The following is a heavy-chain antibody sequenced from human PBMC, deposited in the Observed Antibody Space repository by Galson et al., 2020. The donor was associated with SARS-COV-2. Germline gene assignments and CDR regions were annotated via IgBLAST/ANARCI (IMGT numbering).Heavy chain of an antibody. CDR3: AKGAHPLDY. D-gene: IGHD1-26*01. CDR2: IWYDGSNK. J-gene: IGHJ4*02. V-gene: IGHV3-33*06. CDR1: GFTFSSYG. Sequence: GESLKISCAASGFTFSSYGMHWVRQAPGKGLEWVAVIWYDGSNKYYADSVKGQFTISRDNSKNTLYLQMNSQRAEDTAVYYCAKGAHPLDYWGQGTLVTVSS.